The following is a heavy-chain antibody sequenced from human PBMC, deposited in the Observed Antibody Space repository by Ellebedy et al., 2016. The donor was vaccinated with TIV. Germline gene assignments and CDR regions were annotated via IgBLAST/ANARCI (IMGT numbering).Heavy chain of an antibody. CDR1: GFTFSSYW. J-gene: IGHJ5*02. Sequence: GGSLRLSXAASGFTFSSYWMSWVRQAPGKGLEWVASIKHDGSAKYYVDSVKGRFTISRDNAKNTLSLQMNSLRAEDTAVYYCARDKTATTIFGVVIRHWFDPWGQGTLVTVSS. V-gene: IGHV3-7*01. CDR3: ARDKTATTIFGVVIRHWFDP. D-gene: IGHD3-3*01. CDR2: IKHDGSAK.